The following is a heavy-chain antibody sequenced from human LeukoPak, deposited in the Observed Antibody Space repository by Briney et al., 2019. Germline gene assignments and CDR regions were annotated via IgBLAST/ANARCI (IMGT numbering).Heavy chain of an antibody. D-gene: IGHD5-18*01. V-gene: IGHV4-59*11. CDR2: LFDSVNT. Sequence: SETLSLTCTVSGGSISSHYWSWIRQPPGKGLEWIAYLFDSVNTKDNPSLQSRLTLSADTSKNQFSLRLSSVTAADTAVYYCATIKRGTIFGYFDFWGQGIKVTVSS. J-gene: IGHJ4*02. CDR3: ATIKRGTIFGYFDF. CDR1: GGSISSHY.